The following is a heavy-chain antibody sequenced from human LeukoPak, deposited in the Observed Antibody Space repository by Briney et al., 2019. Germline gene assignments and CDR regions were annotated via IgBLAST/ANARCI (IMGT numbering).Heavy chain of an antibody. J-gene: IGHJ4*01. Sequence: SETLSLTCTVSGGSISSSSYYWGWIRQPPGKGLEWIGSIYYSGSTYYNPSLKSRVTISVDTSKNQFSLKLSSVTAADTAVYYCAAHGDYGSGSYYAPFDYWGHGTVDTVSS. D-gene: IGHD3-10*01. V-gene: IGHV4-39*01. CDR3: AAHGDYGSGSYYAPFDY. CDR1: GGSISSSSYY. CDR2: IYYSGST.